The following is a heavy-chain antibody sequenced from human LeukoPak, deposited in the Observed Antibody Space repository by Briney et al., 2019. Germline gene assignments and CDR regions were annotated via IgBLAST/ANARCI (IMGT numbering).Heavy chain of an antibody. Sequence: PGGSLRLSCAVSGFTFSTYSMNWVRQAPGKGLEWISFIRHDSSDIYYADSVKGRFTISRDNAKDSLYLQMNSLRAEDTAVYYCARVWFGDLIWGQGTLVTVSS. D-gene: IGHD3-10*01. J-gene: IGHJ4*02. CDR1: GFTFSTYS. CDR2: IRHDSSDI. CDR3: ARVWFGDLI. V-gene: IGHV3-48*01.